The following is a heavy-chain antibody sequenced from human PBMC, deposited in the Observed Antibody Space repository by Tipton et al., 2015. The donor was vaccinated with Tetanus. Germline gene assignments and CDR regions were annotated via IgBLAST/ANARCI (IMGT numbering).Heavy chain of an antibody. Sequence: SLRLSCAASGFIFSGYGIHWVRQAPGKGLEWVSGTWYDSTDKYYADSVKGRFTISRDNSKNTLYLQMNSLRAEDTAVYYCAREADCSGGSCFSGDFDNWGQGTQVTVSS. V-gene: IGHV3-33*01. J-gene: IGHJ4*02. CDR2: TWYDSTDK. D-gene: IGHD2-15*01. CDR1: GFIFSGYG. CDR3: AREADCSGGSCFSGDFDN.